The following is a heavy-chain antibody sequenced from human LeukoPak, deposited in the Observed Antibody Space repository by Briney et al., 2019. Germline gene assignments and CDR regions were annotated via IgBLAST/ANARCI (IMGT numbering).Heavy chain of an antibody. V-gene: IGHV3-21*01. D-gene: IGHD1-26*01. Sequence: GGSLRLSCAASGFTFSSSSMNWVRQAPGKGLEWVSSISGSSTYIYYADSMKGRFTISRDNAKNSLYLQMNSLRVEDTAVYFCARGILVGATTSSTRYFDYWGQGTLVTVSS. CDR2: ISGSSTYI. CDR1: GFTFSSSS. CDR3: ARGILVGATTSSTRYFDY. J-gene: IGHJ4*02.